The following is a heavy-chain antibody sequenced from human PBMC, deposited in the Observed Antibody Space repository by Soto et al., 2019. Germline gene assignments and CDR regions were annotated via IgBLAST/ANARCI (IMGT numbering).Heavy chain of an antibody. D-gene: IGHD2-15*01. CDR2: INAGNGNT. Sequence: ASVKVSCKASGYTFTSYAMHWVRQAPGQRLEWMGWINAGNGNTKYSQKFQGRVTITRDTSASTAYMELSSLRSEDTAVYYCARQRFCSGGSCYYYYYGMDVWGQGTTVTVSS. J-gene: IGHJ6*02. V-gene: IGHV1-3*01. CDR3: ARQRFCSGGSCYYYYYGMDV. CDR1: GYTFTSYA.